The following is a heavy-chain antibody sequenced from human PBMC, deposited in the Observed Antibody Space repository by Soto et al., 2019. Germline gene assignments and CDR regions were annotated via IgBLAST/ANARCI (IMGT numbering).Heavy chain of an antibody. CDR1: GFTFSSYS. V-gene: IGHV3-21*01. Sequence: LSCAASGFTFSSYSMNWVRQALGKGLEWVSSISSSSRYINYADSVKGRFTISRDNAKNSLYLQMNSLRAEDTAVYYCARDRWDYGDYLSCYYYGMDVWGQGTTVTVSS. J-gene: IGHJ6*02. CDR3: ARDRWDYGDYLSCYYYGMDV. D-gene: IGHD4-17*01. CDR2: ISSSSRYI.